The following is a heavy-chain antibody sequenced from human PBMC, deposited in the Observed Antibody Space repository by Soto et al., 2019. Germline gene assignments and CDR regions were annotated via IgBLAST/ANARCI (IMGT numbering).Heavy chain of an antibody. CDR3: ARDLYGSGSSGWGHNWFDP. D-gene: IGHD3-10*01. CDR1: GYTFTGYY. CDR2: INPNSGGT. Sequence: QVQLVQSGAEVKKPGASVKVSCKASGYTFTGYYMHWVRQAPGQGLEWMGWINPNSGGTNYAQKFQGWVTMTRDTSISTAYMELSRLRSDDTAVYYCARDLYGSGSSGWGHNWFDPWGQGTLVTVSS. V-gene: IGHV1-2*04. J-gene: IGHJ5*02.